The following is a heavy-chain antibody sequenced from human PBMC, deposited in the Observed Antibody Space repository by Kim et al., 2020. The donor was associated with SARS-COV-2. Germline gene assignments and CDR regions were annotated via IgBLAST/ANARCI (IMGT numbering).Heavy chain of an antibody. CDR3: ARDAAQLDRAFDY. J-gene: IGHJ4*02. Sequence: SQTLSLTCAVSGVSISGYYWSWIRQPAGKGLEWIGRIYSSGSTNYNPSLRSRIIMSVDTSKNQFSLNLTSITAADTAIYYCARDAAQLDRAFDYWGQGTLVTVSS. V-gene: IGHV4-4*07. D-gene: IGHD1-1*01. CDR1: GVSISGYY. CDR2: IYSSGST.